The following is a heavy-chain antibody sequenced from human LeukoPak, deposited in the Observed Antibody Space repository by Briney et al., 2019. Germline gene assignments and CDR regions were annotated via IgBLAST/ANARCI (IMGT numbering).Heavy chain of an antibody. J-gene: IGHJ4*02. CDR1: GYTFTGQY. Sequence: ASVKVSCKASGYTFTGQYLHGVRQAPRQGLEWMGWITPNSGGTHYAQKFQGRVTMTRDTSISTAYMELSGLRSDDTAVYYCASGSGTYSPDYWGQGTLVIVSS. CDR3: ASGSGTYSPDY. V-gene: IGHV1-2*02. D-gene: IGHD3-10*01. CDR2: ITPNSGGT.